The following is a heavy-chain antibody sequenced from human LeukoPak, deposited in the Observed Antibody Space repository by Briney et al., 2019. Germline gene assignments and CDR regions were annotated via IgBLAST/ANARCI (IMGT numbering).Heavy chain of an antibody. J-gene: IGHJ4*02. V-gene: IGHV3-7*05. CDR3: AREIGSAARGR. CDR2: IKEGGSEK. CDR1: GFTFDSYW. Sequence: GGSLRLSCATSGFTFDSYWMSWVRQATGKGLEWVANIKEGGSEKYYVDSVKGRFTISRDNAKNSVYLQMNSLRAEDTAVYYCAREIGSAARGRWGQGTLVTVSS. D-gene: IGHD6-13*01.